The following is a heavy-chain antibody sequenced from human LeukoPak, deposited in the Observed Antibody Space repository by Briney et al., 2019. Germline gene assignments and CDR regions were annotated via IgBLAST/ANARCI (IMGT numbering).Heavy chain of an antibody. CDR1: GGSISSSSYY. CDR3: ARIKVVTMIVVVITYFDY. Sequence: SETLSLTCTVSGGSISSSSYYWGWIRQPPGKGLEWIGRIYYSGSTYYNPSLKRRVPISVDTSKNQCSLKLSSVTAADTAVYYCARIKVVTMIVVVITYFDYWGRGTLVTVSS. CDR2: IYYSGST. J-gene: IGHJ4*02. D-gene: IGHD3-22*01. V-gene: IGHV4-39*01.